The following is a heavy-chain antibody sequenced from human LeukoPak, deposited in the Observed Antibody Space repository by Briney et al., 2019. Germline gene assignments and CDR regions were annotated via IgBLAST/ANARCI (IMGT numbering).Heavy chain of an antibody. Sequence: ASVKVTCKASGYTFKNYGITWVRQAPGQGLEWMGWISGYNGKTNSAQKVQDRVTMTTDTSTRTSYMELRSLISDDTAVYYCARADYYGSGSSFDYWGQGTLVTVSS. D-gene: IGHD3-10*01. CDR1: GYTFKNYG. V-gene: IGHV1-18*01. CDR3: ARADYYGSGSSFDY. J-gene: IGHJ4*02. CDR2: ISGYNGKT.